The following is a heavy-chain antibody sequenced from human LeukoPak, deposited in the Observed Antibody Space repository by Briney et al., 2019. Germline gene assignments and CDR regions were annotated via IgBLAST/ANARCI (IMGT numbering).Heavy chain of an antibody. Sequence: SGGSLRLSCAASGFTFSSYAMSWVRQAPGKGLEWVSAISGSGGSTYYADSVKGRFTISRDNSKNTLYLQMNSLRAEGTAVYYCAKPRLITHAFDIWGQGTMVTVSS. J-gene: IGHJ3*02. CDR1: GFTFSSYA. V-gene: IGHV3-23*01. CDR3: AKPRLITHAFDI. D-gene: IGHD1-14*01. CDR2: ISGSGGST.